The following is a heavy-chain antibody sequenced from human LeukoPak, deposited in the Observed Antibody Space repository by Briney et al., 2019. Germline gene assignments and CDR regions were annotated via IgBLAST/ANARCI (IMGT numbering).Heavy chain of an antibody. CDR1: GGSFSGYY. Sequence: PSETLSLTCAVYGGSFSGYYWSWIRQPPGKGLEWIGEINHSGSTNYNPSLESRVTISVDTSKNQFSLKLSSVTAADTAVYYCARDLVDIVVVPAAETYYYYYGMDVWGQGTTVTVSS. J-gene: IGHJ6*02. D-gene: IGHD2-2*03. V-gene: IGHV4-34*01. CDR3: ARDLVDIVVVPAAETYYYYYGMDV. CDR2: INHSGST.